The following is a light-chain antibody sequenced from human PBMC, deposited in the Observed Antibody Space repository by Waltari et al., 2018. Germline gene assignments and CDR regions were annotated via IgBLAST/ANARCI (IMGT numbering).Light chain of an antibody. CDR1: SSDVGSYNL. CDR3: CSYAGIGTLYV. V-gene: IGLV2-23*01. CDR2: EGS. Sequence: QSALTQPASVSGSPGQSITISCTGTSSDVGSYNLLPWYQQHPGKSPKLMIYEGSKRPSGVSNRFSGSKSGNTASLTISGLQAEDEADYYCCSYAGIGTLYVFGTGTKVTVL. J-gene: IGLJ1*01.